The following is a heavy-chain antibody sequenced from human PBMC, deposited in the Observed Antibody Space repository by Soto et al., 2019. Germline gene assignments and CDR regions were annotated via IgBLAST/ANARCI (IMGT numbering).Heavy chain of an antibody. Sequence: QVQLVESGGGVVQPGRSLRLSCAGSGITFSNFVMHWVRQAPGKGLEWVALIWYDGSIENYADSVKGRFTISRDNSKNTLYLQMNSLRAEDTAVYYCATESRDQEFDYWGQGTLVTVSS. J-gene: IGHJ4*02. CDR2: IWYDGSIE. V-gene: IGHV3-33*01. CDR1: GITFSNFV. CDR3: ATESRDQEFDY.